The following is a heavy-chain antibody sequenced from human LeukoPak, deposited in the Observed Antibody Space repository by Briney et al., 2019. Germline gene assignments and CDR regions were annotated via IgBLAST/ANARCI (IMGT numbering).Heavy chain of an antibody. V-gene: IGHV4-34*01. CDR1: GGSFSGYY. CDR3: ARGRLVRRRGYSEYYFDY. D-gene: IGHD5-12*01. CDR2: INHSGST. J-gene: IGHJ4*02. Sequence: PSETRSLTCAVYGGSFSGYYWSWIRQPPGKGLEWIGEINHSGSTNYNPSLKSRVTISVDTSKNQFSLKLSSVTAADTAVYYCARGRLVRRRGYSEYYFDYWGQGTLVTVSS.